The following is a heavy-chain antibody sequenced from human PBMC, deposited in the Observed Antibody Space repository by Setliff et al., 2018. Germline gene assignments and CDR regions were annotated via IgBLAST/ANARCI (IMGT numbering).Heavy chain of an antibody. CDR2: INTNTGNP. V-gene: IGHV7-4-1*02. D-gene: IGHD3-16*01. CDR3: ARGVYEYSYGYRGHYYYYMDV. CDR1: GYTFTSYG. J-gene: IGHJ6*03. Sequence: ASVKVSCKASGYTFTSYGITWVRQAPGQGLEWIGWINTNTGNPTYVQGFTGRFVFSLDTSVSTAYLQISSLKAEDTAVYYCARGVYEYSYGYRGHYYYYMDVWGKGATVTVSS.